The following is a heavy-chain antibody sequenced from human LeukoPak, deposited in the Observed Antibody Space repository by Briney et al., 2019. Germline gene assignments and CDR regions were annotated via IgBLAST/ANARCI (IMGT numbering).Heavy chain of an antibody. J-gene: IGHJ5*02. D-gene: IGHD2-2*01. Sequence: ASVKVSVKTSGYTFTGFYMHWVRRAPGQGLDWIGWINPNSGDTNYAQKFQGRVTMTRDTSISTAYMELSRLRSDDTAVYYCARGRGYCSSTSCGHWFDPWGQGTLVTVSS. V-gene: IGHV1-2*02. CDR3: ARGRGYCSSTSCGHWFDP. CDR2: INPNSGDT. CDR1: GYTFTGFY.